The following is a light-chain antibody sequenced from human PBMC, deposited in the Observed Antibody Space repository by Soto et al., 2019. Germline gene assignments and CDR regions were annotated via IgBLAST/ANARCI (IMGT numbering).Light chain of an antibody. CDR1: QSVSSW. Sequence: DIQMTQSASTLSASVGDRVTITCRASQSVSSWLAWYQQEPGKAPKLLIYDASSLESGVPSRFSGSGSGTEFTLTISSLQPDDFATYYCQQYNSYSTFGQGTKVDIK. CDR2: DAS. J-gene: IGKJ1*01. CDR3: QQYNSYST. V-gene: IGKV1-5*01.